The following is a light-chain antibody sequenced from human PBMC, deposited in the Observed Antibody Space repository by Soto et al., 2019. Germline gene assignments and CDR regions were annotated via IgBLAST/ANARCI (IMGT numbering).Light chain of an antibody. J-gene: IGKJ5*01. CDR3: RQSYLQPMP. V-gene: IGKV1-39*01. CDR1: QRISTY. Sequence: DIQITPSPSSLSASVGNRVTITCRASQRISTYLNWYQKKPGKVPNLLIYDASRLQSAFPSRFSGSGGGKDFTLSIRSVQLEAFATYFSRQSYLQPMPLGQGTRLELK. CDR2: DAS.